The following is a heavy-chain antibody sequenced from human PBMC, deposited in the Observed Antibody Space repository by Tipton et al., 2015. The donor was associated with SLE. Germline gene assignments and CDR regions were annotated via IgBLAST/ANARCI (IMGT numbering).Heavy chain of an antibody. J-gene: IGHJ4*02. CDR3: ARDRPTTVVTPLDY. V-gene: IGHV3-30*04. Sequence: SLRLSCAASGFTFSSYAMHWVRQAPGKGLEWVAVISYDGSNKYYADSVKGRFTISRDNSKNTLFLQMNSLRAEDTAVYYCARDRPTTVVTPLDYWGQGTLVTVSS. CDR2: ISYDGSNK. D-gene: IGHD4-23*01. CDR1: GFTFSSYA.